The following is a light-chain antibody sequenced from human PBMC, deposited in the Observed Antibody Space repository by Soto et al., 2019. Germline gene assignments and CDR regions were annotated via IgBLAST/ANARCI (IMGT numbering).Light chain of an antibody. CDR2: DAS. J-gene: IGKJ4*01. CDR3: QQRSLLFT. CDR1: QSISSW. Sequence: DIQMTQSPSTLSASLGDRVTITFRASQSISSWLAWYQQKPGKAPKLLIYDASSLESGVPSRFSGSGSGTDFTLTISSLEPEDFAVYYCQQRSLLFTFGGGTKVDIK. V-gene: IGKV1-5*01.